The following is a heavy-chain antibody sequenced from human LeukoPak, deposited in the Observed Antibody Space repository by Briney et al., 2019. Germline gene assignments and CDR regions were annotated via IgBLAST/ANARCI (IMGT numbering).Heavy chain of an antibody. CDR2: INSDGSST. V-gene: IGHV3-74*01. D-gene: IGHD5-24*01. Sequence: GGSLRLSCAASGFTFSSYWVHWVRQAPGKGLVWVSPINSDGSSTSYADSVKGRFTISRDNAKNTLSLQMNSLRAEDTAVYYCAYWRDDYKYYFDYWGQGTLVTVSS. CDR1: GFTFSSYW. CDR3: AYWRDDYKYYFDY. J-gene: IGHJ4*02.